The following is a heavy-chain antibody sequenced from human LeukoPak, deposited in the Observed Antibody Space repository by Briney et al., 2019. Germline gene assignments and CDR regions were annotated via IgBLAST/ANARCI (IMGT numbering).Heavy chain of an antibody. CDR3: AKEGWFNP. J-gene: IGHJ5*02. CDR1: GYSFTSFA. CDR2: INTNTGNP. Sequence: ASVNVSCKASGYSFTSFAMNWVRQAPGQGLDWMGWINTNTGNPTYAQGFTGRLVFSLDTSVRTAYLQIRSLKPEDTAVYYCAKEGWFNPWGQGTLVTVSS. V-gene: IGHV7-4-1*02.